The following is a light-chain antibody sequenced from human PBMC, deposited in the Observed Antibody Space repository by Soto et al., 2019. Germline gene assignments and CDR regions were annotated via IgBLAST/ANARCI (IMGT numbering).Light chain of an antibody. CDR1: QSVSSSY. CDR3: QQYGSSPLT. Sequence: EIVLTQSPGTLSLSPGERATLSCRASQSVSSSYLAWYQQKPGQTPRLLIYDASSRATGTPDRFSGSGSGKDFTLTTSRLEPEDCAGYSCQQYGSSPLTFDEATKVEIK. CDR2: DAS. J-gene: IGKJ1*01. V-gene: IGKV3-20*01.